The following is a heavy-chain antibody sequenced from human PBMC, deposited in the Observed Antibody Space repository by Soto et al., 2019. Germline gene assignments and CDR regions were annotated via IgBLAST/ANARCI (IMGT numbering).Heavy chain of an antibody. CDR1: GGSISSYY. Sequence: SETLSLTCTVSGGSISSYYWSWIRQPPGKGLEWIGYIYYSGSTNSNPSLKRQVTISVGTSKNLFSLNLSSVTAADTAVYYCAFFLVVPAALFRCDLWGQGSPVPVSS. V-gene: IGHV4-59*01. J-gene: IGHJ1*01. CDR3: AFFLVVPAALFRCDL. CDR2: IYYSGST. D-gene: IGHD2-2*01.